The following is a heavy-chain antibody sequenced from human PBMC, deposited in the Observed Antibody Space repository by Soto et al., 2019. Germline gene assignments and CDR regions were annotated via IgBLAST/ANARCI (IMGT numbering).Heavy chain of an antibody. D-gene: IGHD3-22*01. CDR2: ISYDGSNK. Sequence: QVQLVESGGGVVQPGRSLRLSCAASGFTFSSYAMHWVRQAPGKGLEWVSCISYDGSNKFYADSVKGRFAISRDNSKNTVYLQMNSLRAEDTAVYYCARDRSMIVVVPGYWGQGTLVTVSS. CDR3: ARDRSMIVVVPGY. CDR1: GFTFSSYA. J-gene: IGHJ4*02. V-gene: IGHV3-30*09.